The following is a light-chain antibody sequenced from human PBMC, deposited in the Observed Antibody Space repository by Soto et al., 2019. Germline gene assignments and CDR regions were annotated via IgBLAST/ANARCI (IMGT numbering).Light chain of an antibody. CDR2: MIS. J-gene: IGKJ2*01. V-gene: IGKV2-24*01. Sequence: DIVLTQTPLSSPVTLGQPASISCRSSQSLVHSDGNTHLTWLQQRPGQPPRLLIYMISNRFSGVPDRVSGSGAGTDFTLKISRVEADDVGVYYCMQATQAYTFGQGTKLEIK. CDR1: QSLVHSDGNTH. CDR3: MQATQAYT.